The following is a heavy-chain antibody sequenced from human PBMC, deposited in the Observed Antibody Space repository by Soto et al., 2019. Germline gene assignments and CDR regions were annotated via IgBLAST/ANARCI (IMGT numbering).Heavy chain of an antibody. Sequence: PGGSLRLSCAASGFTVSSSYMSWVRQAPGKGLMWVSRIRGDGLETNYAESVRGRFTVSRDNAKDTVYLQMNSLRAEDTAVYYCTKDLHIAATDYWGQGTLVTVSS. D-gene: IGHD6-13*01. CDR3: TKDLHIAATDY. J-gene: IGHJ4*02. CDR2: IRGDGLET. CDR1: GFTVSSSY. V-gene: IGHV3-74*01.